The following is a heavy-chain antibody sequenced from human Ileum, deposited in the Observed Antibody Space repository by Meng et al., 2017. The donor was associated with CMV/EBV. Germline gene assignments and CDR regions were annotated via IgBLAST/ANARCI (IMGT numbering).Heavy chain of an antibody. CDR2: IHHSGNT. CDR1: NGSVSSADSY. V-gene: IGHV4-30-4*08. J-gene: IGHJ4*02. Sequence: SETLSLTCSVSNGSVSSADSYWTWIRQPPGKGLEYIGYIHHSGNTHYNPSLRGRVSISVETSENQFSLKLNSVSAADTAVYYCARGTLWWFTDYWGQGTLVTAPQ. D-gene: IGHD2-8*02. CDR3: ARGTLWWFTDY.